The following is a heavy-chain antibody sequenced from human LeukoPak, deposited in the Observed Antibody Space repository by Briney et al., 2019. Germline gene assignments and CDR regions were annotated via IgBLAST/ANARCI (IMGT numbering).Heavy chain of an antibody. J-gene: IGHJ4*02. CDR1: GFTFGDYA. V-gene: IGHV3-49*04. D-gene: IGHD2-2*01. CDR3: TSGGYCTSTSCYGVY. Sequence: GGSLRLSCTASGFTFGDYAMSWVRQAPGKGLEWVGFIRSKAYGGTTEYAASVKGRFTISRDDSKSIAYLQMNSLKTEDTGVYYCTSGGYCTSTSCYGVYWGQGTLVTVSS. CDR2: IRSKAYGGTT.